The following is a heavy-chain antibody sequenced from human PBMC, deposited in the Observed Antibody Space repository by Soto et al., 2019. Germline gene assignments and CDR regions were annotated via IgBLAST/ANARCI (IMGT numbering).Heavy chain of an antibody. Sequence: QLLESGGGLVQPGGSLRRSCATSGFTFRSYAMSWVSQAPGKRLEWVSTITSSGGNTFYAGSVKGRFTISRDNAKSVLPRQINSLKAEETAIYYCAKGNGAARSRGTYVHSWGQVTLVTVAS. CDR3: AKGNGAARSRGTYVHS. D-gene: IGHD3-16*01. CDR1: GFTFRSYA. J-gene: IGHJ4*02. CDR2: ITSSGGNT. V-gene: IGHV3-23*01.